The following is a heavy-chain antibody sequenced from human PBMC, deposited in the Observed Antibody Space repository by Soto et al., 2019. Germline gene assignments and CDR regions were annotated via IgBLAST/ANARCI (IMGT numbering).Heavy chain of an antibody. CDR1: GGTFSSYT. V-gene: IGHV1-69*02. Sequence: ASVKVSCKASGGTFSSYTISWVRQAPGQGLEWMGRFIPILGIANYAQKFQGRVTITADKSMSTAYMELSSLRSEDTAVYYCSRGYCSGGSCYSGLYYMDVWGKGTTVTVSS. CDR2: FIPILGIA. D-gene: IGHD2-15*01. J-gene: IGHJ6*03. CDR3: SRGYCSGGSCYSGLYYMDV.